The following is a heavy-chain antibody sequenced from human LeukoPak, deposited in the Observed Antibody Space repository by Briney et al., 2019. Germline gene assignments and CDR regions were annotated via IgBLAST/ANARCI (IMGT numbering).Heavy chain of an antibody. J-gene: IGHJ4*02. V-gene: IGHV3-11*06. CDR1: GFTFSDYY. CDR3: AREVYSSGWSSFDY. D-gene: IGHD6-19*01. Sequence: GGSLRLSCAASGFTFSDYYMSWIRQAPGKGLEWVSYISSSSSYTNYADSVKGRFTISRDNAKNTLYLQMNSLRAEDTAVYYCAREVYSSGWSSFDYWGQGTLVTVSS. CDR2: ISSSSSYT.